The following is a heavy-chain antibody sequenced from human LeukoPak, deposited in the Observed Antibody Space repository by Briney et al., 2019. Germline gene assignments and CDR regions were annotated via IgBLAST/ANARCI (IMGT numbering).Heavy chain of an antibody. J-gene: IGHJ4*02. Sequence: GASVKVSCKASGYTLTDHDIHWVRQAPGQRLEWMGWINPGNGNTKYSQKFQGRVTITRDTFASTAYMELSSLTFEDTAVYYCANWAGTPAGYFSGPLDCWGQGTLVTVSS. CDR2: INPGNGNT. V-gene: IGHV1-3*01. CDR3: ANWAGTPAGYFSGPLDC. D-gene: IGHD6-19*01. CDR1: GYTLTDHD.